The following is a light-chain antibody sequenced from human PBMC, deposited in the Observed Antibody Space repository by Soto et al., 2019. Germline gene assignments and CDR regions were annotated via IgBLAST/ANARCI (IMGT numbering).Light chain of an antibody. CDR3: LLYYGGARV. V-gene: IGLV7-43*01. Sequence: QTVVTQEHSLTVSEGGTVTLTCASSTGAVTSVYYPSWFQQKPGQAPRALISSTSYKHTWTPARFSGSLLGGKAALTLSGVQPEDEAEYYCLLYYGGARVFGGGTKLTVL. CDR2: STS. CDR1: TGAVTSVYY. J-gene: IGLJ2*01.